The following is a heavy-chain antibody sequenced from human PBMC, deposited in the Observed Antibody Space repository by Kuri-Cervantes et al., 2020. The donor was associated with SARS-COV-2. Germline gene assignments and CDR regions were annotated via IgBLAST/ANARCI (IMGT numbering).Heavy chain of an antibody. CDR2: IDWDDDK. D-gene: IGHD1-26*01. CDR3: ARSHFNGSYLFDY. CDR1: GYSISSGYYW. Sequence: TLSLTCAVSGYSISSGYYWGWIRQPPGKALEWLARIDWDDDKYYSTSLKTRLTISKDTSKNQVVLTMTNMDPVDTATYYCARSHFNGSYLFDYWGQGTLVTVSS. J-gene: IGHJ4*02. V-gene: IGHV2-70*11.